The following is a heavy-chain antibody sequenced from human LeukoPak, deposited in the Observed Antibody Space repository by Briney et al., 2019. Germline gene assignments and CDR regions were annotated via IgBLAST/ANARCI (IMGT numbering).Heavy chain of an antibody. D-gene: IGHD3-16*02. V-gene: IGHV4-4*07. CDR3: ARENDYVWGSYRYTWGDGGFDY. J-gene: IGHJ4*02. CDR1: GGSISSYY. Sequence: PSETLSLTCTVSGGSISSYYWSWIRQPAGKGLEWIGRIYTSGSTNYNPSLKSRVTISVDTSKNQFSLKLSSVTAADTAVYYCARENDYVWGSYRYTWGDGGFDYWGQGTLVTVSS. CDR2: IYTSGST.